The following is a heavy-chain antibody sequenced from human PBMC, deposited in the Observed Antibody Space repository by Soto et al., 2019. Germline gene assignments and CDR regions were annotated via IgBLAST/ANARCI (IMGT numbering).Heavy chain of an antibody. CDR2: VSHRGRT. Sequence: QVQLQQWGAGLLKPSETLSLTCAVNGGSFTGYYGCWIRQSPGKGLEWIGEVSHRGRTNYNPSLKRRVTISIDTSKHQFFLKLNSVTAADTGVYYCARTGGSTWYYFDSWGQGTVVTVSS. CDR1: GGSFTGYY. D-gene: IGHD6-13*01. J-gene: IGHJ4*02. V-gene: IGHV4-34*01. CDR3: ARTGGSTWYYFDS.